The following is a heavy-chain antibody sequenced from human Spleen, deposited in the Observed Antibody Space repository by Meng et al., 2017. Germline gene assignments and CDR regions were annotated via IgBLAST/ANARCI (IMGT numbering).Heavy chain of an antibody. CDR3: ARGALYSYGYSSDY. V-gene: IGHV1-8*01. CDR1: GYTFTSYD. J-gene: IGHJ4*02. CDR2: MNPNSGNT. Sequence: ASVKVSCKASGYTFTSYDINWVRQATGQGLEWMGWMNPNSGNTGYAQKFQGRVTMTRNTSISTAYMELSSLRSEDTAVYYCARGALYSYGYSSDYWGQGTLVTVSS. D-gene: IGHD5-18*01.